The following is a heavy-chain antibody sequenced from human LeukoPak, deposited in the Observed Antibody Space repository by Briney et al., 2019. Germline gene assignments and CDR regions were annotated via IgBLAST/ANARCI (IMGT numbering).Heavy chain of an antibody. CDR1: GYSISSGYY. CDR3: ARVRYKYGDSDY. CDR2: NYHNGNT. V-gene: IGHV4-38-2*01. Sequence: SGTLSLTCAVSGYSISSGYYWGWIRQPPGKGLGGFGTNYHNGNTYYNPSLKSRVTISVDTSKNQFSLKLSSVTAADTAVYYCARVRYKYGDSDYWGQGTLVTVSS. D-gene: IGHD5-18*01. J-gene: IGHJ4*02.